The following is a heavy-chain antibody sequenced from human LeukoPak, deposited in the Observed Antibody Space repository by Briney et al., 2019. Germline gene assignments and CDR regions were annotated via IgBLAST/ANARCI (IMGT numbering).Heavy chain of an antibody. CDR1: GGSISSYY. V-gene: IGHV4-59*01. Sequence: SETLSLTCTVSGGSISSYYWSWIRQPPGKGLEWIGYIYYSGSTNYNPSLKSRVTISVDTSKNQFSLKLSSVTAADTAVYYCARYYYDSSGYPQAFDYWGQGTLVTVSS. D-gene: IGHD3-22*01. CDR3: ARYYYDSSGYPQAFDY. J-gene: IGHJ4*02. CDR2: IYYSGST.